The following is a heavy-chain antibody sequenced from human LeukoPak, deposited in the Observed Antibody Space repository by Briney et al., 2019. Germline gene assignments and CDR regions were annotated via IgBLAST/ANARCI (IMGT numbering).Heavy chain of an antibody. CDR3: ARERPPDY. Sequence: AGGSLILSCAASGFTFSSYSMSWVRQAPGKGLEWVSYISSSSTNIYYADSVKGRFTISRDNAKNSLYLQMNSLRDEDTAVYYCARERPPDYWGQGTLVTVSS. CDR2: ISSSSTNI. V-gene: IGHV3-48*02. J-gene: IGHJ4*02. CDR1: GFTFSSYS.